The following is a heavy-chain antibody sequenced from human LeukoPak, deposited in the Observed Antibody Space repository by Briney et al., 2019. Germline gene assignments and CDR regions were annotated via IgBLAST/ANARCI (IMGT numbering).Heavy chain of an antibody. D-gene: IGHD1-26*01. CDR2: IGSAGDI. Sequence: GGSLRLSCAASGFTFSGYDMHWVRQTTGNGLEWVSVIGSAGDIYYSGSVKGRFIISRENAKNSLYLQMNTLRVGDTAVYYCARAGSGSYYFDYWGQGTLVTVSS. V-gene: IGHV3-13*04. J-gene: IGHJ4*02. CDR3: ARAGSGSYYFDY. CDR1: GFTFSGYD.